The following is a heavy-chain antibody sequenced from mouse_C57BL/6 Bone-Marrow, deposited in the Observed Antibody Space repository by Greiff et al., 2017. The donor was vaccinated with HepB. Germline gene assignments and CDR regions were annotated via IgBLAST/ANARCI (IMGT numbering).Heavy chain of an antibody. Sequence: DVMLVESGGGLVKPGGSLKLSCAASGFTFSSYTMSWVRQTPEKRLEWVATISGGGGNTYYPDSVKGRFTISRDNAKNTLYLQMSSLRSEDTALYYCARHPFYYGSSYFDYWGQGTTLTVSS. CDR1: GFTFSSYT. V-gene: IGHV5-9*01. J-gene: IGHJ2*01. CDR2: ISGGGGNT. CDR3: ARHPFYYGSSYFDY. D-gene: IGHD1-1*01.